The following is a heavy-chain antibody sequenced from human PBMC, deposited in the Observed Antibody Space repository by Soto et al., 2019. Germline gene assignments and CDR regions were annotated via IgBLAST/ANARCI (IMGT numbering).Heavy chain of an antibody. CDR3: ARISITIFGVVNDPDP. CDR1: GFSLSNARMG. CDR2: IFSNDEK. J-gene: IGHJ5*02. D-gene: IGHD3-3*01. Sequence: SGPTLVNPTETLTLTCTVSGFSLSNARMGVSWIRQPPGKALEWLAHIFSNDEKSYSTSLKSRLTISKDTSKSQVVLTMTNMDPVDTATYYCARISITIFGVVNDPDPWGQGTLVTVSS. V-gene: IGHV2-26*01.